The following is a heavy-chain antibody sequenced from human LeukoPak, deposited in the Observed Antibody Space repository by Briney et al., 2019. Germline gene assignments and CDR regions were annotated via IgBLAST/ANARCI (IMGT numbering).Heavy chain of an antibody. J-gene: IGHJ4*01. D-gene: IGHD3-3*01. CDR3: ARSRVWSGYWGNFDY. CDR2: IYHSGST. V-gene: IGHV4-59*01. CDR1: GFIFSSYW. Sequence: GSLRLSCAASGFIFSSYWMSWIRQHPGGGLEWIGYIYHSGSTNYNPSLKSRVTISVDMSNNQFSLRLTSVIVADTAVYYCARSRVWSGYWGNFDYWGHGTLVTVSS.